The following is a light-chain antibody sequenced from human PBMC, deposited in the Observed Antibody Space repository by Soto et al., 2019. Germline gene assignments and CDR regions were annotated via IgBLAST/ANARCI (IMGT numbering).Light chain of an antibody. CDR1: SSDIGSYNY. Sequence: QSALTQAASVSGSPGQSITMSCTGTSSDIGSYNYVSWYQQHPDKAPKLMIYEVTNRPSGVSYRFSGSKSGNTASLTISGLQAEDEADYYCCSFTANNPWVFGGGTKVTVL. V-gene: IGLV2-14*01. J-gene: IGLJ3*02. CDR3: CSFTANNPWV. CDR2: EVT.